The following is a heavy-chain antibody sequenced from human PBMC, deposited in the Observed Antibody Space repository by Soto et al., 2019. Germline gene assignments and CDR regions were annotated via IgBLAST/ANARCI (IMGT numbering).Heavy chain of an antibody. V-gene: IGHV3-73*01. J-gene: IGHJ4*02. Sequence: EVQLVESGGGLVQPGGSLKLSCAVSGFTFSGSAMHWVRQASGKGLEWVGRIRSKSNSYATAYAASVKGRFTISRDDSKNTAYLQMNGLKAEDTAVYYGTSGYGDYVRDYWGQGALVTVSS. CDR3: TSGYGDYVRDY. D-gene: IGHD4-17*01. CDR2: IRSKSNSYAT. CDR1: GFTFSGSA.